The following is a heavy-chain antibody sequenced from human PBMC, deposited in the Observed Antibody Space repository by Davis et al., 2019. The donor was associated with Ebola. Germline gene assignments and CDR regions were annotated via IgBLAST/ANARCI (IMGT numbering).Heavy chain of an antibody. CDR1: GYTFTNYY. CDR3: AKGRGRFGEVIKNWFDP. J-gene: IGHJ5*01. D-gene: IGHD3-10*01. V-gene: IGHV1-46*01. CDR2: INPNDDSR. Sequence: ASVKVSCKASGYTFTNYYMHWVRQAPGQGLEWVGMINPNDDSRSYAQKFQGRVTMTRNTSISTAYMELSSLRSEDKAVYYCAKGRGRFGEVIKNWFDPWGQGTLVTVSS.